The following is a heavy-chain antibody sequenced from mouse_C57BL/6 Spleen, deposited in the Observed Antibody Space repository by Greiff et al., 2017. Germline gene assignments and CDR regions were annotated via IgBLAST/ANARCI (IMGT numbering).Heavy chain of an antibody. CDR1: GYTFTSYD. V-gene: IGHV1-85*01. J-gene: IGHJ4*01. Sequence: QVQLQQSGPELVKPGASVKLSCKASGYTFTSYDINWVKQRPGQGLEWIGWIYPRDGSTKYNEKFKGKATLTVDTSSSTAYMELHSLTSEDSAVYFCARSDDYDGAFYAMDYWGQGTSVTVSS. CDR3: ARSDDYDGAFYAMDY. CDR2: IYPRDGST. D-gene: IGHD2-4*01.